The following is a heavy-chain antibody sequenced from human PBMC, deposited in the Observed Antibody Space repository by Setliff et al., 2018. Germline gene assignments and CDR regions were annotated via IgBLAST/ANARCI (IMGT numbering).Heavy chain of an antibody. D-gene: IGHD4-17*01. J-gene: IGHJ5*01. CDR1: GGPINSDRYY. Sequence: SETLSLTCTVSGGPINSDRYYWGWIRQPPGKGLEWIGFIYTSLSTIYNSSLKSRVTISVDTSKNHFSLRLGSVTAADTAVYYCARAVNFGDYGDNWFDSWGQGTLVTVSS. CDR2: IYTSLST. CDR3: ARAVNFGDYGDNWFDS. V-gene: IGHV4-39*02.